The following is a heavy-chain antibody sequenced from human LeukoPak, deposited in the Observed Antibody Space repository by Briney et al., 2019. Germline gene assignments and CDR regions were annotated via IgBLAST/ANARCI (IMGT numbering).Heavy chain of an antibody. D-gene: IGHD3-10*01. CDR1: GFTFSNAW. V-gene: IGHV3-15*01. Sequence: PGGSLRLSCAASGFTFSNAWMSWVRQAPGKGLEWVGRIKSKTDGGTTDYAAPVKGRFTISRDDSKNTLYLQMNSLKTEDTAVYYCTTDSSITMVRGAIDYWGQGTLVTVSS. J-gene: IGHJ4*02. CDR2: IKSKTDGGTT. CDR3: TTDSSITMVRGAIDY.